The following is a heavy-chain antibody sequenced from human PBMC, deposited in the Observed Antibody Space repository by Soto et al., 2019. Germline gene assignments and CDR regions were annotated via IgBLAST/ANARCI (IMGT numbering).Heavy chain of an antibody. CDR3: VRDTMRASAAASLDY. D-gene: IGHD2-2*01. CDR1: GFTFSSYS. V-gene: IGHV3-21*01. Sequence: PGGSLRLSCAASGFTFSSYSMNWVRQAPGKGLEWVSSIKYAESVKGRFTISRDNADNSLHLHMSNLRVDDTALYFCVRDTMRASAAASLDYWGQGTQVTVSS. J-gene: IGHJ4*02. CDR2: I.